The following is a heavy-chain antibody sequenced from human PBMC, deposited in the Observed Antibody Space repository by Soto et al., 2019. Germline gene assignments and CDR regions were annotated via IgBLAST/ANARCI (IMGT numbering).Heavy chain of an antibody. CDR2: ISYDGSNK. CDR3: AKDGFYGYGYEKFDY. D-gene: IGHD5-18*01. CDR1: GFTFSSYG. J-gene: IGHJ4*02. Sequence: QVQLVESGGGVVQPGRSLRLSCAASGFTFSSYGMHWVRQAPGKGLEWVAVISYDGSNKYYADSVKGRFTISRDNSKNTLYLQMNSLRAEDTAVYYCAKDGFYGYGYEKFDYWGQGTLVTVSS. V-gene: IGHV3-30*18.